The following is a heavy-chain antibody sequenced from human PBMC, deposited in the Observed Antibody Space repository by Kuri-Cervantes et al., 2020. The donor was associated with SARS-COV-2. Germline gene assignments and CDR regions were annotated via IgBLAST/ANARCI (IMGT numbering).Heavy chain of an antibody. CDR1: GFSLTNYA. D-gene: IGHD3-16*01. CDR3: AMGAANSYMDV. Sequence: GGSLRLSCGASGFSLTNYAIHWVRQAPGKGLEWVSVIWYDGENEYYAGSVKGRFNISRDTSKNTVSLHMNSLRAEDTAMYYCAMGAANSYMDVWGRGTTVTVSS. CDR2: IWYDGENE. J-gene: IGHJ6*03. V-gene: IGHV3-33*08.